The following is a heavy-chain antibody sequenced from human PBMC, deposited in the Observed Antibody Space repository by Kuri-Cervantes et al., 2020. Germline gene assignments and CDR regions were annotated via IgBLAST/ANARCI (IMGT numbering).Heavy chain of an antibody. CDR2: INHSGST. D-gene: IGHD6-13*01. Sequence: SETLSLTCAVSGGSISSSNWWSWDRQPPGKGLEWIGEINHSGSTNYNPSLKSRVTISVDTSKNQFSLKLSSVTAADTAVYYCAKDSSSSPDLAYYFDYWGQGTLVTVSS. J-gene: IGHJ4*02. V-gene: IGHV4-4*02. CDR1: GGSISSSNW. CDR3: AKDSSSSPDLAYYFDY.